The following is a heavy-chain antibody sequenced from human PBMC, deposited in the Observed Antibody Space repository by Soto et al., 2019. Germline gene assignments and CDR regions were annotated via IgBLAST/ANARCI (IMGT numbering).Heavy chain of an antibody. CDR1: GDSISNSDAY. CDR2: THYSGTT. J-gene: IGHJ5*01. CDR3: AGPSGSYSLES. V-gene: IGHV4-39*01. D-gene: IGHD1-26*01. Sequence: QVQLQESGPGLVKPSETLSLTCAVSGDSISNSDAYWTWIRQPPGKGLEWIGTTHYSGTTYYNPSLETRVAMSVPTAKNQFSLKLSSVSATETARCCCAGPSGSYSLESWVHGTLVTVSS.